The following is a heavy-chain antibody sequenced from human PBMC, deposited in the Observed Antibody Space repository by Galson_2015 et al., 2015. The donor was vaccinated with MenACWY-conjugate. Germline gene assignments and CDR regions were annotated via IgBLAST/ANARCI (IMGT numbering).Heavy chain of an antibody. CDR1: GITFSSNA. V-gene: IGHV3-23*01. D-gene: IGHD2-2*01. CDR2: IGTGGGT. Sequence: SLRLSCAASGITFSSNAMNWVRQAPGKGLEWVSGIGTGGGTYYADSVKGRFTISRDNSKNMVHLQMNSLRAEDTAIYYCAKFKYSTSWSNTHGMDVWGQGTTVTVSS. CDR3: AKFKYSTSWSNTHGMDV. J-gene: IGHJ6*02.